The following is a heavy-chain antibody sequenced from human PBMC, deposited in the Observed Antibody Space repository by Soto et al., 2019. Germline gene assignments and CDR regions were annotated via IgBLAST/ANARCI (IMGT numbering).Heavy chain of an antibody. CDR2: MYYSTST. CDR3: ARAQYDILTALGAFDI. J-gene: IGHJ3*02. V-gene: IGHV4-30-4*01. CDR1: GGSISSGDYY. D-gene: IGHD3-9*01. Sequence: SETLSLTCTVSGGSISSGDYYWSWIRQPPGKGLEWIGYMYYSTSTYYNLSLKSRVTISVDASKNQFSLKLSSVTAADTAVYYCARAQYDILTALGAFDIWGQGTMVTVSS.